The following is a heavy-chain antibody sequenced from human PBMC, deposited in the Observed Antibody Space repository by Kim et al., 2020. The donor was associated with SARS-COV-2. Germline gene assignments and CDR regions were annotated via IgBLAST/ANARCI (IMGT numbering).Heavy chain of an antibody. CDR1: GFTLSSYK. CDR3: VRVAKSFYYCMDV. V-gene: IGHV3-74*03. CDR2: INSDGSVT. J-gene: IGHJ6*02. Sequence: GGSLRLSCAASGFTLSSYKIHWIRQAPGKGLVWVSRINSDGSVTTYADFVKGRFTISRDNAENTVYLQINSLRAEDTAVYYCVRVAKSFYYCMDVWGQGTTVTVSS. D-gene: IGHD5-12*01.